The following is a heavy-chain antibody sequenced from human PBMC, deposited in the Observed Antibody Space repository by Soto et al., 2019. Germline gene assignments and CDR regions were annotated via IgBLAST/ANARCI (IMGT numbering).Heavy chain of an antibody. D-gene: IGHD6-13*01. J-gene: IGHJ3*02. CDR1: GFTFSSYS. V-gene: IGHV3-21*01. Sequence: PGGSLRLSCAASGFTFSSYSMNWVRQAPGKGLEWVSSISSSSSYIYYADSVKGRFTISRDNAKNSLYLQMNSLRAEDTAVYYCAHRQQRVDLGAFDIWGQGTMVTVSS. CDR2: ISSSSSYI. CDR3: AHRQQRVDLGAFDI.